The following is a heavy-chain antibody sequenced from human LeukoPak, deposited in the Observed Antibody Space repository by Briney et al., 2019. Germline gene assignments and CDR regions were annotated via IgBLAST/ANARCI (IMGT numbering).Heavy chain of an antibody. Sequence: GGSLRLSCAASGFTFSSFGMSWVRQAPGKGLEWVASIKQDGSEKYYVDSEEGRFTISRDNAKNSLYLQMNSLRAEDTAVYYCARGPARGNCFDYWGQGILVTVSS. CDR3: ARGPARGNCFDY. V-gene: IGHV3-7*01. J-gene: IGHJ4*02. CDR2: IKQDGSEK. D-gene: IGHD2-21*01. CDR1: GFTFSSFG.